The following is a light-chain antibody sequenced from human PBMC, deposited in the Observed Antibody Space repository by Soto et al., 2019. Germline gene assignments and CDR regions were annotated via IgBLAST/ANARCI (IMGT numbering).Light chain of an antibody. CDR3: QQYLNILS. V-gene: IGKV4-1*01. Sequence: DIVMTQFPDSLAVSLGERATINCKSSQSIFYSSNNKNALAWFQQKPGQPPKMLIYWASTRESGVPDRFSGSGSGTDFTLTISSLQAEDVAVYYCQQYLNILSFGGVTSVDNK. CDR2: WAS. J-gene: IGKJ4*01. CDR1: QSIFYSSNNKNA.